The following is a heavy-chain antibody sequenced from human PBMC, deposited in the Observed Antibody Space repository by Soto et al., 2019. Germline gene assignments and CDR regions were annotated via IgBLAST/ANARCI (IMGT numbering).Heavy chain of an antibody. V-gene: IGHV3-23*05. J-gene: IGHJ4*02. CDR1: GFPFRNFA. CDR3: ARADLLWDSFDL. Sequence: EVQLLESGGDLVQPGGSLKLSCAASGFPFRNFAMAWVRQAPGKGLEWVSIISNSGSSTYHGDSVKGRFTTSRDNSKGTLSLHMKGVRIDDTAVYFCARADLLWDSFDLWGQGTLVTVSS. D-gene: IGHD2-2*01. CDR2: ISNSGSST.